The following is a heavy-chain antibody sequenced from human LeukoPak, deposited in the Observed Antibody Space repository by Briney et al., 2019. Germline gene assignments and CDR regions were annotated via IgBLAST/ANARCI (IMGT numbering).Heavy chain of an antibody. J-gene: IGHJ4*02. V-gene: IGHV1-2*02. D-gene: IGHD3-22*01. CDR1: GYTFTSYY. Sequence: ASVKVSCKASGYTFTSYYIHWVRQAPGQGLEWMGWINSNSGDTNYAQKFQGRVTMTRDTSISTAYMELNRLRSDDTAVYYCARGLRGISSGYSNFDYWGQGTLVTVSS. CDR3: ARGLRGISSGYSNFDY. CDR2: INSNSGDT.